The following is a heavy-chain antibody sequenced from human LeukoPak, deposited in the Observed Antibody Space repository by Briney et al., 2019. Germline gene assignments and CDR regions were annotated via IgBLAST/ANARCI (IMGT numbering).Heavy chain of an antibody. J-gene: IGHJ4*02. CDR1: GFTFTSSA. CDR2: IVVGSGNT. V-gene: IGHV1-58*01. D-gene: IGHD3-22*01. Sequence: SVKVSCKASGFTFTSSAVQWVRQARGQRLEWIGWIVVGSGNTNYAQKFQERVTITRDMSTSTAYMELSSLRSEDTAVYYCAAGDGDGSGSLPFDYWGQGTLVTVSS. CDR3: AAGDGDGSGSLPFDY.